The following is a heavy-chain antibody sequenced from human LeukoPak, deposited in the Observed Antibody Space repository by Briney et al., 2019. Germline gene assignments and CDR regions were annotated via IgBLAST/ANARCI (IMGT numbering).Heavy chain of an antibody. CDR1: GFTFSNYA. J-gene: IGHJ4*02. CDR2: ISGSGDTT. CDR3: AKPEIAVLAINCFFDY. D-gene: IGHD1-1*01. V-gene: IGHV3-23*01. Sequence: GGSLRLSCDASGFTFSNYAVSWVRQAPGKGLEWVSSISGSGDTTYHANSVKGRFTISRDNSKNTLYLQMNSLRAEDTAVYYCAKPEIAVLAINCFFDYWGQGTLVTVSS.